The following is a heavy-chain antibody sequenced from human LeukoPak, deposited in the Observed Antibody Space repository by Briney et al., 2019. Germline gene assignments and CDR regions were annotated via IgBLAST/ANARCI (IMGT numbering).Heavy chain of an antibody. CDR3: ARREPQGRSGTSCFAGPVGH. J-gene: IGHJ4*02. Sequence: PGGSLRLSCAASGFTFSSYAMHWVRQAPGKGLEWVAVISYDGSNKYYADSVKGRFTISRDNGQNSLYLQMNSLRAEDTAVYYCARREPQGRSGTSCFAGPVGHWGQGTLVTVSS. CDR1: GFTFSSYA. V-gene: IGHV3-30-3*01. CDR2: ISYDGSNK. D-gene: IGHD2-2*01.